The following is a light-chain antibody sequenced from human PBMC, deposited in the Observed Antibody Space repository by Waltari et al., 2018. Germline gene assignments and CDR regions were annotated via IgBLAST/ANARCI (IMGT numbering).Light chain of an antibody. CDR2: KAS. CDR1: QSISSW. CDR3: QQYNSYPWT. Sequence: DIQMTQSTSTLSASVGDRFTITCRASQSISSWLAWYQQKPGKAPKLLIYKASSLQSGVPSRFSGSGSGTEFTLTISSLQPDDFATYYCQQYNSYPWTFGQGTKVEIK. J-gene: IGKJ1*01. V-gene: IGKV1-5*03.